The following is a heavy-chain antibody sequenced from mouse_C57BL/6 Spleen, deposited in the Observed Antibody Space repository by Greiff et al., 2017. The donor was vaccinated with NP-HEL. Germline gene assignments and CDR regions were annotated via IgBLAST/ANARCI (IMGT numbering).Heavy chain of an antibody. CDR3: ARCYYDYDGYLDY. Sequence: QVQLQQSGAELARPGASVKLSCKASGYTFTSYGISWVKQRTGQGLEWIGEIYPRRGNNYYNEKFKGKATMTADKSSSTAYMELSSLTSEDSAVYFCARCYYDYDGYLDYWGQGTTVTVSS. CDR2: IYPRRGNN. CDR1: GYTFTSYG. V-gene: IGHV1-81*01. J-gene: IGHJ2*01. D-gene: IGHD2-4*01.